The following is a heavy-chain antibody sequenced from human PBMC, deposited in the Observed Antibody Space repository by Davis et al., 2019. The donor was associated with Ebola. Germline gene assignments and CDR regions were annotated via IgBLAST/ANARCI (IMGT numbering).Heavy chain of an antibody. CDR2: ISSSGSTI. J-gene: IGHJ6*02. Sequence: PGGSLRLSCAASGFTFSSYEMNWVRQAPGKGLEWVSYISSSGSTIYYADSVKGRFTISRDNAKNSLYLQMNSLRAEDTAVYYCARDRTRIAAVRRGMDVWGQGTTVTVSS. CDR1: GFTFSSYE. CDR3: ARDRTRIAAVRRGMDV. V-gene: IGHV3-48*03. D-gene: IGHD6-13*01.